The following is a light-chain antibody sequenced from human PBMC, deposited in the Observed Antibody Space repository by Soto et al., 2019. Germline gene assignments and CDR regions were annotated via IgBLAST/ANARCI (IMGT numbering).Light chain of an antibody. V-gene: IGKV3-20*01. CDR3: QQYGSSPLT. Sequence: ETVLTQSPGTLSLPPGERATLSCRASQSVNRSYLAWYQQKPGQAPRLLIYGASSRATGIPDRFSASGSGPDFTLTISRLEPEDFAVYFCQQYGSSPLTFGGGTKVDIK. CDR2: GAS. J-gene: IGKJ4*01. CDR1: QSVNRSY.